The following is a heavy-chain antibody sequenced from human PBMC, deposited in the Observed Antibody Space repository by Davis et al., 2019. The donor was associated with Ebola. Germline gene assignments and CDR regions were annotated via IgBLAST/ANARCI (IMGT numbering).Heavy chain of an antibody. D-gene: IGHD3-10*01. Sequence: PGGSLRLSCAASGFTFSSYAMSWVRQAPGKGLEWVSAISGSGGSTYYADSVKGRFTISRDNSKNTLYLQMNSLRAEDTAVYYCAKSPYYYGSGSYSHCREGCGGMDVWGQGTTVTVSS. J-gene: IGHJ6*02. CDR1: GFTFSSYA. V-gene: IGHV3-23*01. CDR3: AKSPYYYGSGSYSHCREGCGGMDV. CDR2: ISGSGGST.